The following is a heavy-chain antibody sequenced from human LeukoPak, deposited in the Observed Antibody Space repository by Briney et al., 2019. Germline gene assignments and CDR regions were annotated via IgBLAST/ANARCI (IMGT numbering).Heavy chain of an antibody. D-gene: IGHD5-18*01. CDR2: ISGSGGST. V-gene: IGHV3-23*01. J-gene: IGHJ4*02. CDR3: AKHSGLVRSYGYTDY. CDR1: GFTFSSYA. Sequence: GGSLRLSCAASGFTFSSYAMSWVRQAPGKGLEWVSAISGSGGSTYYADSVKGRFTISRDNSKNTLYLQMNSLRAEDKAVYYCAKHSGLVRSYGYTDYWGQGTLVTVSS.